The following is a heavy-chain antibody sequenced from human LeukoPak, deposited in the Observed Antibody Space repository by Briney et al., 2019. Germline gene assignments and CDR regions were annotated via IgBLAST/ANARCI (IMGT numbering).Heavy chain of an antibody. CDR2: IYSGGST. D-gene: IGHD6-19*01. V-gene: IGHV3-53*01. Sequence: GGSLRLSCAASGCTVSSNYMSWVRQAPGKGLEWVSVIYSGGSTYYADSVKGRSTISRDNSKNTLYLQMNSLRAEDTAVYYCARAGAVEVFDYWGQGTLVTVSS. CDR1: GCTVSSNY. CDR3: ARAGAVEVFDY. J-gene: IGHJ4*02.